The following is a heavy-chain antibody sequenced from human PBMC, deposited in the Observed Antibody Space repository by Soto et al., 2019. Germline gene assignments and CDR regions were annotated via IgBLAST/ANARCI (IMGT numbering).Heavy chain of an antibody. CDR2: IGGSDSST. J-gene: IGHJ3*02. CDR1: GFTFSAYA. V-gene: IGHV3-23*01. CDR3: AKDPYCSSTSCYGMDAFDI. Sequence: PGGSLRLSCTASGFTFSAYAMSWVRQAPGKGLQWVSGIGGSDSSTYYADSVKGRFTISRDNSKNTLYLQMNSLRAEDTAVYYCAKDPYCSSTSCYGMDAFDIWGQGTMVTVSS. D-gene: IGHD2-2*01.